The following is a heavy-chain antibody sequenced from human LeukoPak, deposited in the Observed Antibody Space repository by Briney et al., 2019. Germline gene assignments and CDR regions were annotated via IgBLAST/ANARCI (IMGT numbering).Heavy chain of an antibody. J-gene: IGHJ4*02. CDR2: IYNGGST. Sequence: SETLSLTCTVSGASVNSDSYYWIWIPQPPGRGLEWVGHIYNGGSTNYNPSLNSRVTMSVDTSKNHFSVKLSSVTAADTAVYYGARHYRGLDYWGQGTLATVSS. V-gene: IGHV4-61*03. CDR1: GASVNSDSYY. CDR3: ARHYRGLDY. D-gene: IGHD4-23*01.